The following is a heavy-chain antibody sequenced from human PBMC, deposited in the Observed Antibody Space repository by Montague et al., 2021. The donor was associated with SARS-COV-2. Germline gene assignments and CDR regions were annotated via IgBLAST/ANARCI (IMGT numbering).Heavy chain of an antibody. CDR3: ARLYYYGSGRRMGYYYYGMDV. CDR2: IWYDGSNK. J-gene: IGHJ6*02. Sequence: SLRFSCAASGFTFSSYGMHWVRQAPGKGLEWVAVIWYDGSNKYYADSVKGRFTISRDNSKNTLYLQMNSLRAEDTAVYYCARLYYYGSGRRMGYYYYGMDVWGQGTTVTVSS. D-gene: IGHD3-10*01. CDR1: GFTFSSYG. V-gene: IGHV3-33*01.